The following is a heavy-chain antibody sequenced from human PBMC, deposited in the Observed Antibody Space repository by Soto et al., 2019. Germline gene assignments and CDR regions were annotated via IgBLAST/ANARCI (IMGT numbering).Heavy chain of an antibody. D-gene: IGHD3-10*01. V-gene: IGHV3-11*01. CDR1: GFPFSDYY. CDR2: ISSSGSTI. Sequence: GGSLRLSCAASGFPFSDYYMSWIRQAPGKGLEWVSYISSSGSTIYYADSVKGRFTISRDNAKNSLYLQMNSLRAEDTAVYYCARIRYYDSGSPINWFDPWGQGTLVTVSS. J-gene: IGHJ5*02. CDR3: ARIRYYDSGSPINWFDP.